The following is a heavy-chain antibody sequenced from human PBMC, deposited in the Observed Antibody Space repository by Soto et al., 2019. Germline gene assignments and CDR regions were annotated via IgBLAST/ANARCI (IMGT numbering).Heavy chain of an antibody. CDR2: INAGNGNT. Sequence: ASVKVSCKASGYTFTSYAMHWVRQAPGQRLEWMGWINAGNGNTKYSQKFQGRVTITRDTSASTAYMELSSLRSEDTAVYFCARDVGLDSDDFFAYWGQGTQVTVSS. J-gene: IGHJ4*02. CDR3: ARDVGLDSDDFFAY. D-gene: IGHD3-9*01. CDR1: GYTFTSYA. V-gene: IGHV1-3*01.